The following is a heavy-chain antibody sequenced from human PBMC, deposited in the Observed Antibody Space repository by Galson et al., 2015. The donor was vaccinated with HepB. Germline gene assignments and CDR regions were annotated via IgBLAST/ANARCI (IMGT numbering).Heavy chain of an antibody. CDR1: GFSFSNAW. J-gene: IGHJ4*02. CDR2: IKNKAHGETR. Sequence: SLRLSCAASGFSFSNAWMSWVRQAPGEGLEWVGRIKNKAHGETRDYAAPVKGRFTVSRDDSKNTLYLQMNSVTTEDTAMYYCATGEDGHSHWGQGTLVTVSS. V-gene: IGHV3-15*01. D-gene: IGHD5-24*01. CDR3: ATGEDGHSH.